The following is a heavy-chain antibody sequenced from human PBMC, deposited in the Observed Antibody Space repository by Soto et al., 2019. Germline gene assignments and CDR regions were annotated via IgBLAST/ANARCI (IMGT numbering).Heavy chain of an antibody. D-gene: IGHD6-13*01. CDR2: INPNSGGT. Sequence: ASVKVSCKASGYTFTGYYMHWVRQAPGQGLEWMGWINPNSGGTNYAQKCQGWVTMTRDTSISTAYMELSRLRSDDTAVYYCARDIGYSSSWYKGYYCIDVWGKGTTVT. J-gene: IGHJ6*03. CDR1: GYTFTGYY. V-gene: IGHV1-2*04. CDR3: ARDIGYSSSWYKGYYCIDV.